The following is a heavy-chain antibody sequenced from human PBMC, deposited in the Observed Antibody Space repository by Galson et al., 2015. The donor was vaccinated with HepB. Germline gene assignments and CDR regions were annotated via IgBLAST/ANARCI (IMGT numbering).Heavy chain of an antibody. J-gene: IGHJ4*02. CDR3: ARYCGGDAERYFDY. CDR1: GFSLSNARMG. Sequence: PALVKPTQTLTLTCTVSGFSLSNARMGVSWIRQPPGKALEWLAHIFSNDEKSYSTSLKSRLTISKDTSKSQVVLTMTNMDPVDTATYYCARYCGGDAERYFDYWGQGTLVTVSS. V-gene: IGHV2-26*01. CDR2: IFSNDEK. D-gene: IGHD2-21*01.